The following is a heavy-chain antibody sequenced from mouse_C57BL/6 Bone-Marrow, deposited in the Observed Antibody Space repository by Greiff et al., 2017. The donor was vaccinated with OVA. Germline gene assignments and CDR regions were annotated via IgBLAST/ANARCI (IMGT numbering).Heavy chain of an antibody. J-gene: IGHJ4*01. CDR3: ARHGSRYAMDY. V-gene: IGHV5-12*01. CDR2: ISNGGGST. CDR1: GLTFSDYY. Sequence: EVHLVESGGGLVQPGGSLKLSCAASGLTFSDYYMYWVRQTPEKRLEWVAYISNGGGSTYYPDTVKGRFTISRDNAKNTLYLQMSRLKSEDTAMYYCARHGSRYAMDYWGQGTSVTVSS.